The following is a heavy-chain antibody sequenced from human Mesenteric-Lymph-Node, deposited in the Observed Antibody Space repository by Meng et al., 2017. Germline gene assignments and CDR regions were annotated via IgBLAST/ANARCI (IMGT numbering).Heavy chain of an antibody. CDR3: ARVDSSGYFLDY. CDR2: IYYSGST. V-gene: IGHV4-31*03. CDR1: GGSISSGGHS. D-gene: IGHD3-22*01. J-gene: IGHJ4*01. Sequence: QVQLQESGPGLVKPSQTLSLTCTFPGGSISSGGHSWSWIRQHPGKGLEWIAYIYYSGSTYYNPSLKSRVILSVDTSKNQFSLKLSSVTAADTAVYYCARVDSSGYFLDYWGQGTLVTVSS.